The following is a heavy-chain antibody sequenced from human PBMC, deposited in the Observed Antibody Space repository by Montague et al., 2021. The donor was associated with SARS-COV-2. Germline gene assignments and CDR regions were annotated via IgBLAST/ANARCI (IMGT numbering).Heavy chain of an antibody. CDR3: TREGYQVLWLDYYYYGMDV. CDR1: GGSFSGYY. V-gene: IGHV4-34*01. Sequence: SETLSLTCAVYGGSFSGYYWSWIRQPPGKGLEWIGEINHSGSTNYNPSLKSRVTISVDTSKNQFSLKLSSVTAADTAVYYCTREGYQVLWLDYYYYGMDVWGQGTTVTVSS. D-gene: IGHD2-2*01. CDR2: INHSGST. J-gene: IGHJ6*02.